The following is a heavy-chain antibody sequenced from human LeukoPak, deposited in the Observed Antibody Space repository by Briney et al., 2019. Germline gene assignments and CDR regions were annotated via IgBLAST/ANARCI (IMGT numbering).Heavy chain of an antibody. CDR1: GYSISSGYY. Sequence: ASETLSLXCAVSGYSISSGYYWGWIRQPPGKGLEWIGSIYHSGSTYYNPSLKSRVTISVDTSKNQFSLKLSSVTAADTAVYYCARLLSTVTTFGDYWGQGTLVTVSS. V-gene: IGHV4-38-2*01. CDR2: IYHSGST. CDR3: ARLLSTVTTFGDY. D-gene: IGHD4-17*01. J-gene: IGHJ4*02.